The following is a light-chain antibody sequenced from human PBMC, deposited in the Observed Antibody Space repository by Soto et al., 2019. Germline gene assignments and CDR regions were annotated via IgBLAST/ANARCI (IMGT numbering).Light chain of an antibody. CDR1: QGISSY. Sequence: AIRMTQSPSSFSASTGDRVTITCRASQGISSYLAWYQQKPGKAPKLLIYAASTLQSAVPSRFSGSGSGTDFTLTISCLQSEDFAAYYCQHYYSYPLTFGGGTKVEIK. J-gene: IGKJ4*01. CDR2: AAS. V-gene: IGKV1-8*01. CDR3: QHYYSYPLT.